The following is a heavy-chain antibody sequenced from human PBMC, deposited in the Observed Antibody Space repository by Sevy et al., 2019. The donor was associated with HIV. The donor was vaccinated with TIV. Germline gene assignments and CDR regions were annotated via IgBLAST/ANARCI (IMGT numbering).Heavy chain of an antibody. CDR1: GYTFTTNG. Sequence: ASVKVSCKSSGYTFTTNGITWVRQAPGQGLEWMGWIGLYNGNSNYAQKFRDRVTMTADTSTSTAYMELRSLRSDDTAVYYCARVPTYYYGSATHFDSWGQGSLVTVSS. CDR3: ARVPTYYYGSATHFDS. J-gene: IGHJ4*02. D-gene: IGHD3-10*01. V-gene: IGHV1-18*01. CDR2: IGLYNGNS.